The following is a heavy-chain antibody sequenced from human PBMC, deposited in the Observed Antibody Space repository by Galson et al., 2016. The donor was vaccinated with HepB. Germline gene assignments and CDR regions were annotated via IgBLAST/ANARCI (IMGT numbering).Heavy chain of an antibody. CDR3: STASVGFY. Sequence: SLRLSCAASGFTFSSYAMNWVRQAPGMGLEWVSVMSATSGTTYYADSVKGRFTVSRDNSKSTLYLQMSSLRAEDTALYYCSTASVGFYWGQGTLVTVSS. J-gene: IGHJ4*02. V-gene: IGHV3-23*01. CDR1: GFTFSSYA. CDR2: MSATSGTT. D-gene: IGHD1-1*01.